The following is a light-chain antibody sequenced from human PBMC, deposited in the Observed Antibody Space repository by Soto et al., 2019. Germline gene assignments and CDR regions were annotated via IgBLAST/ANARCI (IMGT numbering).Light chain of an antibody. CDR2: GAS. Sequence: EIVLTQSPGTLSLSPGESTTLSCRASQSVGRNFLAWYHQKPGRAPRLLIHGASYKATGVPDRFSGSGSETDFTLTISRLEHEDFAVYYCHQYAASPLTFGGGTKVEIK. V-gene: IGKV3-20*01. CDR1: QSVGRNF. J-gene: IGKJ4*01. CDR3: HQYAASPLT.